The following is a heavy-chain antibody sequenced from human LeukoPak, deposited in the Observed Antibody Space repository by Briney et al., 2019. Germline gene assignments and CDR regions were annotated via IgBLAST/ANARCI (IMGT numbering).Heavy chain of an antibody. J-gene: IGHJ4*02. D-gene: IGHD1-26*01. CDR3: ARLGATEVDY. CDR1: GGSISSYY. V-gene: IGHV4-59*01. CDR2: IYYSGST. Sequence: SETLSLXCTVSGGSISSYYWSWIRQPPGKGLEWIGYIYYSGSTNYNPSLKSRVTISVDTSKNQFSLKLSSVTAADTAVYYCARLGATEVDYWGQGTLVTVSS.